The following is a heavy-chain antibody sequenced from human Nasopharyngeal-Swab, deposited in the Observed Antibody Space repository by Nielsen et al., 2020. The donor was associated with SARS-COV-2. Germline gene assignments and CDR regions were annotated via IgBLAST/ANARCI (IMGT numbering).Heavy chain of an antibody. J-gene: IGHJ6*02. V-gene: IGHV3-43*01. D-gene: IGHD2-2*01. CDR3: AKGLGYCSSTSCYAGNENYGMDV. Sequence: GESLKISCAASGFTFDDYTMHWVRPAPGKGLEWVSLISWDGGSTYYADSLKGRFTISRDNSKTSLYLQMNSLRTEDTALYYCAKGLGYCSSTSCYAGNENYGMDVWGQGTTVTVSS. CDR1: GFTFDDYT. CDR2: ISWDGGST.